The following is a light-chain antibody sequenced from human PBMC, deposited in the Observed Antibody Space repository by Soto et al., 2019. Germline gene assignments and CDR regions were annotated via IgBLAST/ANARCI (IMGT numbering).Light chain of an antibody. V-gene: IGKV1-39*01. CDR3: QQSYSTPYT. Sequence: DIQMTRSPSSLSASVGDRVTITCRASQRISTYLNWYQQQPGKAPKLLIYAASSLQSGVPSRFSGSGSGTNFTLTISSLQPEDFATYYCQQSYSTPYTFGQGTKLEIK. CDR1: QRISTY. CDR2: AAS. J-gene: IGKJ2*01.